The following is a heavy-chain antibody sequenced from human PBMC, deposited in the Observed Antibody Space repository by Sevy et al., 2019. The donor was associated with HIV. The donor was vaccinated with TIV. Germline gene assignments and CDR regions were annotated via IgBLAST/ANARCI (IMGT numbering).Heavy chain of an antibody. J-gene: IGHJ4*02. D-gene: IGHD1-7*01. V-gene: IGHV3-7*01. CDR3: AGEQITGAKPDYFDY. Sequence: GFLILSCAVSGFTFSNYWMRWVRQAPGKGLECVANINQDGGEKYHLDSVKGRFFVSRDNAKNSLYLQMDSLRAEDTAVYYCAGEQITGAKPDYFDYWGQGTLVTVSS. CDR1: GFTFSNYW. CDR2: INQDGGEK.